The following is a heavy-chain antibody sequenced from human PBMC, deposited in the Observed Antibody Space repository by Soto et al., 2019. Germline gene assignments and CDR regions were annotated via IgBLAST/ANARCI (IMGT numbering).Heavy chain of an antibody. D-gene: IGHD3-22*01. J-gene: IGHJ6*01. V-gene: IGHV3-30*18. Sequence: SGGSLRLSCAAAGFTCSSYDMHWVRQAPGKGLEWVAVISYDGSNKYYADSVKGRFTISRDNSKNTLYLQMNSLRAEDTAVYYCAKDYYDSSGYYY. CDR2: ISYDGSNK. CDR1: GFTCSSYD. CDR3: AKDYYDSSGYYY.